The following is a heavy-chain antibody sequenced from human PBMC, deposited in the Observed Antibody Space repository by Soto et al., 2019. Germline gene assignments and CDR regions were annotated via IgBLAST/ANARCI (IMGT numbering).Heavy chain of an antibody. J-gene: IGHJ6*02. V-gene: IGHV3-23*01. D-gene: IGHD2-2*01. Sequence: EVQLLESGGGLVQPGGSLRLSCAAPGFTFSSYAMSWVRQAPGKGLEWVSAISGSGGSTYYADSVKGRFTISRDNSKNTLYLQMNSLRAEDTAVYYCAKRAGPYCSSTSCYYYYGMDVWGQGTTVTVSS. CDR3: AKRAGPYCSSTSCYYYYGMDV. CDR2: ISGSGGST. CDR1: GFTFSSYA.